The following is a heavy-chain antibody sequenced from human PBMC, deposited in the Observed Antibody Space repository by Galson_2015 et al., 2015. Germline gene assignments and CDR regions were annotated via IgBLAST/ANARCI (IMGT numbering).Heavy chain of an antibody. CDR3: ATLCRKERYYDLDASDI. CDR2: FDPEDGET. V-gene: IGHV1-24*01. D-gene: IGHD3-22*01. CDR1: GYTLTELS. Sequence: SVKVSCKVSGYTLTELSMHWVRQAPGKGLEWMGGFDPEDGETIYAQKFQGRVTMTEDTSTDTAYMELSSLRSEDTAVYYCATLCRKERYYDLDASDIWGQGTMVTVSS. J-gene: IGHJ3*02.